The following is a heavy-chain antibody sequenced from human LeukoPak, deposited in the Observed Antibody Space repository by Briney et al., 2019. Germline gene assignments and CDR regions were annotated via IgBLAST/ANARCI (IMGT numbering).Heavy chain of an antibody. Sequence: GGSLRLSCAASGFTFSIYWMAWVRQAPGKGLEWVANIKEDGSEKNYVDSVKGRFTISRDNAKNSLFLQMDSLRAEDTAVYYCAREERPTATGYYYYVDVWGKGTTVTISS. D-gene: IGHD1-1*01. V-gene: IGHV3-7*01. J-gene: IGHJ6*03. CDR3: AREERPTATGYYYYVDV. CDR1: GFTFSIYW. CDR2: IKEDGSEK.